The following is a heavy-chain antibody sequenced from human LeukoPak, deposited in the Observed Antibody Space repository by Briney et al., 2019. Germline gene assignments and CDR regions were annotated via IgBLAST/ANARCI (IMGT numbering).Heavy chain of an antibody. Sequence: ASVKVSCKASGYMFTSYGISWVRQAPGQGLEWVGWISAYNGNTNYAQSLQGRVTMTTDTSTSTAYMELRSLRSDDTAVYYCAKLSGSSAYSAVDYWGQGTLVTVSS. J-gene: IGHJ4*02. CDR1: GYMFTSYG. CDR3: AKLSGSSAYSAVDY. CDR2: ISAYNGNT. V-gene: IGHV1-18*01. D-gene: IGHD3-22*01.